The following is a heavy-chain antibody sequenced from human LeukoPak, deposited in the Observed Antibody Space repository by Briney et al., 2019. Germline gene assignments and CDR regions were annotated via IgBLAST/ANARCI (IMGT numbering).Heavy chain of an antibody. CDR1: GYTFTKYP. V-gene: IGHV1-2*02. J-gene: IGHJ4*02. Sequence: GASVKVSCKASGYTFTKYPVNWVRQAPGQGLEWMGWINPNSGGTNYAQKFQGRVTMTRDTSISTAYMELSSLRSEDMAVYYCARRGGSTNFDYWGQGTLVTVSS. CDR3: ARRGGSTNFDY. CDR2: INPNSGGT. D-gene: IGHD1-26*01.